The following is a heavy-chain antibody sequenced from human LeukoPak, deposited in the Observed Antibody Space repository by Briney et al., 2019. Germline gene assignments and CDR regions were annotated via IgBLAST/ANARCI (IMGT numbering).Heavy chain of an antibody. J-gene: IGHJ2*01. CDR2: IIPIFGTA. V-gene: IGHV1-69*05. CDR3: AREPAGGLHPLGYFDL. D-gene: IGHD2-15*01. Sequence: ASVKVSCKASGGTFSSYSISWVRQAPGQGLEWMGGIIPIFGTANYAQKFQGRVTITTDESTSTAYMELSSLRSDDTAVYYCAREPAGGLHPLGYFDLWGRGTLVTVSS. CDR1: GGTFSSYS.